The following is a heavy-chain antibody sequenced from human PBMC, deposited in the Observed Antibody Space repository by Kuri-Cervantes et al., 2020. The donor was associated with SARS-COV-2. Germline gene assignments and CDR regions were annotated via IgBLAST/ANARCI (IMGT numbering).Heavy chain of an antibody. CDR2: ISSSGSTI. J-gene: IGHJ3*02. CDR3: ARGLFSSGWYWAPIYGGDAFDI. V-gene: IGHV3-11*04. D-gene: IGHD6-19*01. CDR1: GFTFSDYY. Sequence: GGSLRLSCAASGFTFSDYYMSWIRQAPGKGLEWVSYISSSGSTIYYADSVKGRFTISRDNAKNSLYLQMNSLRAEDTAVYYCARGLFSSGWYWAPIYGGDAFDIWGQGTMVTVSS.